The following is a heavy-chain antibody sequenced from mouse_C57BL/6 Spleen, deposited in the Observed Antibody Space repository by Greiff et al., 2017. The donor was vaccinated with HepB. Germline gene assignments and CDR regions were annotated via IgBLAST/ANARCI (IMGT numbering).Heavy chain of an antibody. V-gene: IGHV5-17*01. CDR2: ISSGSSTI. CDR3: AREDYGYDGGFAY. J-gene: IGHJ3*01. D-gene: IGHD2-2*01. Sequence: DVMLVESGGGLVKPGGSLKLSCAASGFTFSDYGMHWVRQAPEKGLEWVAYISSGSSTIYYADTVKGRITISRDNAKNTLFLQMTSLRSEDTAMYYCAREDYGYDGGFAYWGQGTLVTVSA. CDR1: GFTFSDYG.